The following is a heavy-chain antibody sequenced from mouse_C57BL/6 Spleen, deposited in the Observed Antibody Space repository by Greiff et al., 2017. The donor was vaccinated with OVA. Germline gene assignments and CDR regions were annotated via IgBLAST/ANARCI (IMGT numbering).Heavy chain of an antibody. CDR1: GYSITSGYY. J-gene: IGHJ2*01. CDR2: ISYDGSN. Sequence: EVKVEESGPGLVKPSQSLSLTCSVTGYSITSGYYWNWIRQFPGNKLEWMGYISYDGSNNYNPSLKNRISITRDTSKNQFFLKLNSVTTEDTATYYCVKGTAFDYWGQGTTLTVSS. CDR3: VKGTAFDY. V-gene: IGHV3-6*01.